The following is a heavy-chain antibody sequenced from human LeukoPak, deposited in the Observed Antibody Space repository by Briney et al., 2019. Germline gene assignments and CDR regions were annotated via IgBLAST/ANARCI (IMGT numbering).Heavy chain of an antibody. V-gene: IGHV1-18*04. CDR1: GYTFTNYG. CDR3: ARWYCSSTSCYAGAFDM. J-gene: IGHJ3*02. CDR2: INPYNDYT. D-gene: IGHD2-2*01. Sequence: SVTVSCQASGYTFTNYGISWVRQAPGQGLEWMGWINPYNDYTNYAQKLQGRVTMTIDTSTRTGYMELRSLRSDDTAVYYCARWYCSSTSCYAGAFDMWGQGTMVTVSS.